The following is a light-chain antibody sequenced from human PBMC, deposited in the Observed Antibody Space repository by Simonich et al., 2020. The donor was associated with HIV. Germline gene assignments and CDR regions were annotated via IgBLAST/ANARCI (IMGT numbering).Light chain of an antibody. V-gene: IGLV8-61*01. CDR2: STN. Sequence: QTVVTQETSSSVSPGGTVTLTFALSSGSVSTNYYPTSYHPTPGQTQPTLIYSTNPRSSGVPGRFSGSILGNKAVLTITGAQADDESDYYCVLYMGSGIWVFGGGTKLTVL. J-gene: IGLJ3*02. CDR3: VLYMGSGIWV. CDR1: SGSVSTNYY.